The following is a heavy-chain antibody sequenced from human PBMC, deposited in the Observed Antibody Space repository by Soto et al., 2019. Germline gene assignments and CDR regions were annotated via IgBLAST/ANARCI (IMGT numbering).Heavy chain of an antibody. CDR3: AREKAYISSSPSVGYFDL. V-gene: IGHV3-33*01. CDR2: IWYDGSNK. CDR1: GFTFSSYG. J-gene: IGHJ2*01. D-gene: IGHD6-6*01. Sequence: QVQLVESGGGVVQPGRSLRLSCAASGFTFSSYGMHWVRQAPGKGLEWVAVIWYDGSNKYYADSVKGRFTISRDNSKNTLYLQMNSLRAEDTAVYYCAREKAYISSSPSVGYFDLWGRGTLVTVSS.